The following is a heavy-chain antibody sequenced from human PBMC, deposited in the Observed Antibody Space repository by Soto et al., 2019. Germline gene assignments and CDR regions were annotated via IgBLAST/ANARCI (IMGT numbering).Heavy chain of an antibody. Sequence: SETLSLTCTVSGGCISRSFFYLGWVRQAPGKGLEWIGAVYYSGTTYYNPSLKSRVTISVDTSENQFSLRLTSVTAADTALYYCASYSYGYSYFPDYWGQGTLVTVYS. CDR2: VYYSGTT. V-gene: IGHV4-39*01. CDR1: GGCISRSFFY. CDR3: ASYSYGYSYFPDY. J-gene: IGHJ4*02. D-gene: IGHD5-18*01.